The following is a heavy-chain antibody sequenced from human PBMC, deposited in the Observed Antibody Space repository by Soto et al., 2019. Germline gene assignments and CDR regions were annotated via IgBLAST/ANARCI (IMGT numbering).Heavy chain of an antibody. Sequence: QVQLQESGPGLVKPSGTLSLTCAVSGGSISSTNWWNWVRQPPGKGLEWIGEIDHSGSTNYNPSLKSRVTMSGDKPKNQCSLKLSSVTAADTAVYYCVRDSGNGWKDYWGQGTLVTVSS. V-gene: IGHV4-4*02. CDR1: GGSISSTNW. CDR2: IDHSGST. J-gene: IGHJ4*02. D-gene: IGHD6-19*01. CDR3: VRDSGNGWKDY.